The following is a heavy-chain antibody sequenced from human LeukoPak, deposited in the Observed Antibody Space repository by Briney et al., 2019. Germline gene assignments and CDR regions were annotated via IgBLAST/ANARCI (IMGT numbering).Heavy chain of an antibody. Sequence: GGSLRLSCAASGFTFDDYAMHWVRQGPGKGLEWVSGISWNSGSIGYADSVKGRFTISRDNAKSSLYLQMNSLRAEDTALYYCARHRTASDYWGQGTLVTVSS. J-gene: IGHJ4*02. CDR2: ISWNSGSI. CDR3: ARHRTASDY. D-gene: IGHD4-17*01. V-gene: IGHV3-9*01. CDR1: GFTFDDYA.